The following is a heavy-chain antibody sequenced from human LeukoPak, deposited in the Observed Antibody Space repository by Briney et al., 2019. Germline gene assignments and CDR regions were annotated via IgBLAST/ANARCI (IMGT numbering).Heavy chain of an antibody. CDR2: FSGSGGST. J-gene: IGHJ4*02. V-gene: IGHV3-23*01. CDR1: GFTFSNYA. D-gene: IGHD2-2*02. CDR3: AKDVGYCSSTTCYKPFDY. Sequence: GGSLRLSCAASGFTFSNYAMRWVRQAPGKGLEWVSAFSGSGGSTYYADSVKGRFTISRDNSKNTLYLQMNSLRAEDTAVYYCAKDVGYCSSTTCYKPFDYWGQGVLVTVSS.